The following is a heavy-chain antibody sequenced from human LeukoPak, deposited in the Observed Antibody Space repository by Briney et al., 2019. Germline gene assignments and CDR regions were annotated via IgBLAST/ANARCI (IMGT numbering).Heavy chain of an antibody. CDR2: ISYDGSNK. D-gene: IGHD3-22*01. V-gene: IGHV3-30-3*01. J-gene: IGHJ4*02. CDR3: AKDYYYDSNRYYFDY. CDR1: GFTFSSYA. Sequence: GRSLRLSCAASGFTFSSYAMHWVRQAPGKGLEWVAVISYDGSNKYYADSVKGRFTISRDNSKNTLYLQMNSLRAEDTAVYYCAKDYYYDSNRYYFDYWGQGTLVTVSS.